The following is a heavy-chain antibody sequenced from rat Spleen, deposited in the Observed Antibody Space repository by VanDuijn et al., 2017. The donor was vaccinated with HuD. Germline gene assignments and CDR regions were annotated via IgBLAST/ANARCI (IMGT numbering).Heavy chain of an antibody. J-gene: IGHJ2*01. CDR2: INYDGTGN. CDR3: ARRHYGYTDYFDY. D-gene: IGHD1-9*01. V-gene: IGHV5-29*01. Sequence: EVQLVESGGGLVQPGRSLKLSCAASGFTFSNYGMAWVRQAPTKGLEWVATINYDGTGNYYQDSVKGRFTISRVNAKSTLRLQMDSLRSEDTATYYCARRHYGYTDYFDYWGKGVMVTVSS. CDR1: GFTFSNYG.